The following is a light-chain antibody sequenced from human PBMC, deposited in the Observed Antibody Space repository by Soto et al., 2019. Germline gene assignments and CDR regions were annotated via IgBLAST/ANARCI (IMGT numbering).Light chain of an antibody. V-gene: IGKV3-20*01. CDR1: QSINSKS. Sequence: EIVLTQSPGTMSLSPRVVATVSCRVSQSINSKSLVWYQRKFGQAPRLLIYNTSSRATGIPDRFSGSGCGTDFTLSISRLEPEDFAVYYCQHYGGSFIFGPGTKVDIK. CDR2: NTS. J-gene: IGKJ3*01. CDR3: QHYGGSFI.